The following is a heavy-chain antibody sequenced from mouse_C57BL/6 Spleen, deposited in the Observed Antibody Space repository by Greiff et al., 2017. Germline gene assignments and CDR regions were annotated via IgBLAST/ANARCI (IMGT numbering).Heavy chain of an antibody. J-gene: IGHJ2*01. D-gene: IGHD1-1*01. Sequence: QVHVKQPGAELVRPGSSVKLSCKASGYTFTSYWMHWVKQRPIQGLEWIGNIDPSDSETHYNQKFKDKATLTVDKSSSTAYMQLSSLTSEDSAVYYCARLGTTVVAHFDYWGQGTTLTVSS. CDR1: GYTFTSYW. V-gene: IGHV1-52*01. CDR2: IDPSDSET. CDR3: ARLGTTVVAHFDY.